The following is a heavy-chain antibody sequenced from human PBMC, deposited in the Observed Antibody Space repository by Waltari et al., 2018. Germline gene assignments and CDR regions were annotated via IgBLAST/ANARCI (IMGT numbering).Heavy chain of an antibody. CDR2: INTNTGNP. V-gene: IGHV7-4-1*02. D-gene: IGHD1-26*01. CDR3: ARGGGTFSKPQYFDS. J-gene: IGHJ4*02. Sequence: QVQLVQSGSEVKKPGASVKVSCKASGYIFTTYGINWVRQAPGQGLEWMGRINTNTGNPMYVQGFTGRYVFSLDTSVRTAYLQISSLKAEDSGIYYCARGGGTFSKPQYFDSWGQGTRVTVSS. CDR1: GYIFTTYG.